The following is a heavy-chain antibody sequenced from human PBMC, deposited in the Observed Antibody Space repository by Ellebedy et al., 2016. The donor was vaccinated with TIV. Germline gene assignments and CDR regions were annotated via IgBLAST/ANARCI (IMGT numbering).Heavy chain of an antibody. Sequence: GESLKISCAASGFIFSDYAVNWVRQAPGKGLEWVSAITGNGGVTYYAASVRGRFSISRDNSKNTVSLEVHSLRAEDTAVYYCARGNRATGWTDWGQGTQVTVSS. D-gene: IGHD6-19*01. V-gene: IGHV3-23*01. J-gene: IGHJ4*02. CDR1: GFIFSDYA. CDR2: ITGNGGVT. CDR3: ARGNRATGWTD.